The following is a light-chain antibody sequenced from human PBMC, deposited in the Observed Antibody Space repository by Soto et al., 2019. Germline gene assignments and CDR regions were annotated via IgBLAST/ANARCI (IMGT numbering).Light chain of an antibody. J-gene: IGKJ1*01. CDR3: QQLHNNPQT. V-gene: IGKV1-9*01. Sequence: DIQLTQSPSFLSASVGDRVTITCRASQGISSYLAWYQKKPGTAPKLLIYYAFTLQNAVQSRFSGSGSGTEFTLTISSRRPEYFATYYCQQLHNNPQTFVLATKVEIK. CDR1: QGISSY. CDR2: YAF.